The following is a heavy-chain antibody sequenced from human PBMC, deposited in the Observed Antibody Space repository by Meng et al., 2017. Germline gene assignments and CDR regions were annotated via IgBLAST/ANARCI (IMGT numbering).Heavy chain of an antibody. CDR1: GFSFSNAW. V-gene: IGHV3-15*01. CDR3: SGHVDY. Sequence: VQLVESGGGFVKPWGFLRRSCAASGFSFSNAWMTWVRQAAGKGLEWIGRMKSNVDGGTVDYAAAVKGRFFISRDDSENTFYLQMNSLKTEDTAVYYCSGHVDYWGHGTLVTVSS. J-gene: IGHJ4*01. CDR2: MKSNVDGGTV.